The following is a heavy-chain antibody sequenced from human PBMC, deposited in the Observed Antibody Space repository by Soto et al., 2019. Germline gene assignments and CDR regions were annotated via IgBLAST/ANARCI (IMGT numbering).Heavy chain of an antibody. CDR2: IIPILGIA. CDR3: ARAQGWLRSVGDYYNYMDV. V-gene: IGHV1-69*02. D-gene: IGHD5-12*01. Sequence: SVKVSCKASGGTFSSYTISWVRQAPGQGLEWMGRIIPILGIANYAQKFQGRVTITADKSTSTAYMELSSLRSEDTAVYYCARAQGWLRSVGDYYNYMDVWGKGTTVTVS. CDR1: GGTFSSYT. J-gene: IGHJ6*03.